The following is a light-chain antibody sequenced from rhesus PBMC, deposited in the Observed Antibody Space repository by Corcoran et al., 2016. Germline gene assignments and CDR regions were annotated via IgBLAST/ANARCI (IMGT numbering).Light chain of an antibody. Sequence: QSAPTQPPSVSGSPGQSVTISCTGTSSDIGGYNYVSWYQLHPGKAPKLMIYGVSNRPSGVSDRFSGSKSGNTASLTISGLQAEDEADYYCCSYTTSSTDIFGAGTRLTVL. J-gene: IGLJ1*01. CDR3: CSYTTSSTDI. CDR1: SSDIGGYNY. CDR2: GVS. V-gene: IGLV2S7*01.